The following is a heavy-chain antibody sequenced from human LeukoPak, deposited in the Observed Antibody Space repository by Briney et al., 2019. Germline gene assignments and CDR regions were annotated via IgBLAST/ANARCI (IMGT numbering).Heavy chain of an antibody. CDR2: ISSSSSTI. D-gene: IGHD2-15*01. J-gene: IGHJ3*02. V-gene: IGHV3-48*01. CDR1: GFTFSSYS. CDR3: ARDGYCSGGSCYHDAFDI. Sequence: GGSLRLSCAATGFTFSSYSVNWVCQATGKGLEWVSYISSSSSTIYYADSVKGRFTISRDNAKNSLYLQMNSLRAEDTAVYYCARDGYCSGGSCYHDAFDIWGQGTMVTVSS.